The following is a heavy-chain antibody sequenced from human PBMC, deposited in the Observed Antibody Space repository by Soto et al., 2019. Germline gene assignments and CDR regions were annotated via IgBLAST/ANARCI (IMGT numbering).Heavy chain of an antibody. J-gene: IGHJ6*02. CDR3: ARTYYYGSGIMDV. V-gene: IGHV4-34*01. CDR1: GGSFSGYY. Sequence: SETLSLTCAVYGGSFSGYYWSWIRQPPGKGLEWIGEINHSGSTNYNPSLKSRVTISLDTSKNQFSLKLTSVTAADTAVYYCARTYYYGSGIMDVWGQGTTVTVSS. CDR2: INHSGST. D-gene: IGHD3-10*01.